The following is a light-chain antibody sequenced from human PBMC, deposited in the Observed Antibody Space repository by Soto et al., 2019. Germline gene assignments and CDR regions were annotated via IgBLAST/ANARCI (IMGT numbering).Light chain of an antibody. CDR3: AAWDDSPSGWL. V-gene: IGLV1-47*01. CDR1: SSNIESNY. J-gene: IGLJ3*02. Sequence: QSVLTQPPSASGTPGQRVTISCSGSSSNIESNYVYWYQHLSGTAPKLLIYRNKQRPSGVPDRFSGSKSGTSASLAVSGLRSEDEADYYCAAWDDSPSGWLFGGGTQLTVL. CDR2: RNK.